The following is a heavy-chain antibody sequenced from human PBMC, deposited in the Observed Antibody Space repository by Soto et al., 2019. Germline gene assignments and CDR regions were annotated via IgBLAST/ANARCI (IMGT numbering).Heavy chain of an antibody. D-gene: IGHD6-13*01. CDR3: GRGGSGIYGMDI. V-gene: IGHV3-74*01. CDR1: GFTFSSYW. J-gene: IGHJ6*02. Sequence: EVQLVESGGGLVQPGGSLRLACAASGFTFSSYWMHWVRQAPGKGLVWISRIIRDGSGTNYADSVRGGFTISRDNAKNTLYLEINSLRADDTAVYFCGRGGSGIYGMDIWGQGTTVIVSS. CDR2: IIRDGSGT.